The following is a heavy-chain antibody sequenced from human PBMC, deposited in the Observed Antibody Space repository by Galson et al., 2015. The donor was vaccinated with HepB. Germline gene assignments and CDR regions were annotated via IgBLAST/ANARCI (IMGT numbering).Heavy chain of an antibody. J-gene: IGHJ6*02. CDR3: ARQGRTSRGLSGYYYYGMDV. Sequence: QSGAEVKKPGESLKISCKGSGYSFTSYWIGWVRQMPGKGLEWMGIIYPGDSDTRYSPSFQGQVTISADKSISTAYLQWSSLKASDTAMYYCARQGRTSRGLSGYYYYGMDVWGQGTTVTVSS. CDR1: GYSFTSYW. V-gene: IGHV5-51*01. CDR2: IYPGDSDT. D-gene: IGHD2-2*01.